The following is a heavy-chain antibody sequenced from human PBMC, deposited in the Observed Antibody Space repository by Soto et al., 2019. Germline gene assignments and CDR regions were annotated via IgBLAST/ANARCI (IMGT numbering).Heavy chain of an antibody. Sequence: QVQLQESGPGLVKPSQTLSLTCTVSGGSISSGAYYWSWIRQHPGKGLEWIGYIYYSGSTYYNPSLKSRVTISVDTSKNQFSLKLSSVTAADTALYYCAIYDSSGSRGFQHWGQGTLVTVSS. CDR2: IYYSGST. J-gene: IGHJ1*01. V-gene: IGHV4-31*03. D-gene: IGHD3-22*01. CDR3: AIYDSSGSRGFQH. CDR1: GGSISSGAYY.